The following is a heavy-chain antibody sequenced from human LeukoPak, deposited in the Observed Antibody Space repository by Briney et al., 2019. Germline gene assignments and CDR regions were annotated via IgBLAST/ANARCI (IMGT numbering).Heavy chain of an antibody. CDR1: GYTFTSYG. Sequence: ASVKVSCKASGYTFTSYGISWVRQAPGQGLEWMGWISAYNGNTNYAQKLQGRVTMTTDTSTSTAYMELRSLRSDDTAVYYCARAPYGYGFGGGMDVWGKGTTVTVSS. CDR3: ARAPYGYGFGGGMDV. J-gene: IGHJ6*04. CDR2: ISAYNGNT. D-gene: IGHD5-18*01. V-gene: IGHV1-18*04.